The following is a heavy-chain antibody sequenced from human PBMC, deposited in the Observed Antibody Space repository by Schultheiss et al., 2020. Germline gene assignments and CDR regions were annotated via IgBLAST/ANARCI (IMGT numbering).Heavy chain of an antibody. J-gene: IGHJ6*02. CDR3: ARARRYYDFWSGYSWLHYYGMDV. D-gene: IGHD3-3*01. CDR1: GGSISSGGYY. CDR2: IYTSGST. V-gene: IGHV4-61*08. Sequence: ETLSLTCTVSGGSISSGGYYWSWIRQPPGKGLEWIGYIYTSGSTNYNPSLKSRVTMSVDTSKNQFSLKLSSVTAADTAVYYCARARRYYDFWSGYSWLHYYGMDVWGQGTTVTGSS.